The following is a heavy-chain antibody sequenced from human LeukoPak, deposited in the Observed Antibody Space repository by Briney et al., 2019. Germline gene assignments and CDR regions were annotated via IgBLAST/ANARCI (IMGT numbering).Heavy chain of an antibody. V-gene: IGHV3-11*01. Sequence: KAGGSLRLSCAASGFTFSDYYMSWIHQAPGKGLEWVSYISSSGSTIYYADSVKGRFTISRDNAKSSLYLQMNSLRAEDTAVYYCARVEARYYGSGSYYNVWTFDYWGQGTLVTVSS. D-gene: IGHD3-10*01. J-gene: IGHJ4*02. CDR2: ISSSGSTI. CDR1: GFTFSDYY. CDR3: ARVEARYYGSGSYYNVWTFDY.